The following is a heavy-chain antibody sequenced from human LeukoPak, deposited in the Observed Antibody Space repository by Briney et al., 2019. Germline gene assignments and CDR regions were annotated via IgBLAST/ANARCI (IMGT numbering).Heavy chain of an antibody. J-gene: IGHJ6*03. V-gene: IGHV4-38-2*01. Sequence: SXXLSLTCDVSGHSISSNYYWGWIRPSPEKGLEWIGRIHHRGSTYYSPSFESRVTISVDTSKNQFSLNLSSVTATDTAKYYCARHLFYYYYYMDVWGKGTTVTVSS. CDR3: ARHLFYYYYYMDV. CDR2: IHHRGST. CDR1: GHSISSNYY.